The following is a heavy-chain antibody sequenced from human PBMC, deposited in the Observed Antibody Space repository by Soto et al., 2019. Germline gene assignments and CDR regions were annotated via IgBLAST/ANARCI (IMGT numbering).Heavy chain of an antibody. CDR1: GYTFTSFA. J-gene: IGHJ4*02. CDR2: INAANANT. D-gene: IGHD3-9*01. Sequence: QVQLLQSGAEVKKPGASVKISCKASGYTFTSFAIHWVRQAPGQRPEWMGWINAANANTKYSQSFQGRITITGDTSASTAYMELSSLRSADTAVYYCARGSFDGFPYFYYWAQGTLVTVSS. V-gene: IGHV1-3*01. CDR3: ARGSFDGFPYFYY.